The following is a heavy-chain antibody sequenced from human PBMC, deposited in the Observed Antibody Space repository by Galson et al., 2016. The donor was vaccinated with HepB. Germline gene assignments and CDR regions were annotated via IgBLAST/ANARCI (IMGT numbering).Heavy chain of an antibody. J-gene: IGHJ6*02. V-gene: IGHV4-59*01. D-gene: IGHD6-19*01. CDR1: GASISGYY. CDR3: ARDDSGGWYGFHYGMDV. CDR2: FYYSGRT. Sequence: ETLSLTCTVSGASISGYYLSWIRQPPGKGLEWIGYFYYSGRTNYNPSLKSRVTISVDTSKNQFSLKLSSVTAADTAVYYCARDDSGGWYGFHYGMDVWGQGTTVTVSS.